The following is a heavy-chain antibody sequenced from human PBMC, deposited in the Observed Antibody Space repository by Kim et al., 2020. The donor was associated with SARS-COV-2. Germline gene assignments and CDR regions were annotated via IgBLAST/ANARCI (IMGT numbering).Heavy chain of an antibody. D-gene: IGHD5-12*01. Sequence: GGSLRLSCAASGFTLSTYWMSWVRQAPGKGLEWVANIKEDGSETHYVDSVKGRFTISRDNAKNSLYLQMNSLRVEDTAVYYCASQWLREGYWGQGSLVTVSS. CDR3: ASQWLREGY. CDR2: IKEDGSET. CDR1: GFTLSTYW. J-gene: IGHJ4*02. V-gene: IGHV3-7*01.